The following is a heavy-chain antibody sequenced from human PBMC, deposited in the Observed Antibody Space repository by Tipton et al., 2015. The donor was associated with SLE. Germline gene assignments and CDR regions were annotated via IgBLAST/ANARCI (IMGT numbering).Heavy chain of an antibody. V-gene: IGHV4-39*07. Sequence: TLSLTCTVSGGSISSGSYYWSWIRQPPGKGLEWIGEINHSGSTNNNPSLKSRVTISVDTSKNQFSLKLSSVTAADTAVYYYARDCTNGVWQSWFDPWGQGTLVTVSS. CDR3: ARDCTNGVWQSWFDP. J-gene: IGHJ5*02. CDR2: INHSGST. CDR1: GGSISSGSYY. D-gene: IGHD2-8*01.